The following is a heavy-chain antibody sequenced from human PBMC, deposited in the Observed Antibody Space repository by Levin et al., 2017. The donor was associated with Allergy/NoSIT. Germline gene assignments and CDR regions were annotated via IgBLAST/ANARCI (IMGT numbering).Heavy chain of an antibody. J-gene: IGHJ4*02. CDR2: IKEDGSQK. Sequence: PGGSLRLSCTASGFTFSNYWMAWVRQAPGKGLEWVANIKEDGSQKHYVDSVKGRFTISRDNAENSLFLQMNSLRAEDTAVYYCARGPSTVVPTWWGQGTLVTVSS. CDR1: GFTFSNYW. D-gene: IGHD4/OR15-4a*01. CDR3: ARGPSTVVPTW. V-gene: IGHV3-7*01.